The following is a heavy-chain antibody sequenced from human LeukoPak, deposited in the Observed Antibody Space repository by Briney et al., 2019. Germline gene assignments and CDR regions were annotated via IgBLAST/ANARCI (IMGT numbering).Heavy chain of an antibody. CDR1: GGTFSSYA. CDR3: ARAGYYYDSSGYYSYFDY. V-gene: IGHV1-69*13. J-gene: IGHJ4*02. Sequence: SVKVSCKASGGTFSSYAISWVRQAPGQGLEWMGGVTPIFGTANYAQKFQGRVTITADESTSTAYMELSSLRSEDTAVYYCARAGYYYDSSGYYSYFDYWGQGTLVTVSS. CDR2: VTPIFGTA. D-gene: IGHD3-22*01.